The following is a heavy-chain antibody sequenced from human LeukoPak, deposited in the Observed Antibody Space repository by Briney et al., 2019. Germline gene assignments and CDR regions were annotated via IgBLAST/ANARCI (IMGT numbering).Heavy chain of an antibody. D-gene: IGHD1-26*01. CDR3: ARERGGLVGATYVFDY. CDR1: GYTSTSYY. Sequence: ASVKVSCKASGYTSTSYYMHWVRQAPGQGLEWMGIINPSGGSTSYAQKFRGRVTMTRDTSTSTVYMELSSLRSEDTAVYYCARERGGLVGATYVFDYWGQGTLVTVSS. CDR2: INPSGGST. V-gene: IGHV1-46*01. J-gene: IGHJ4*02.